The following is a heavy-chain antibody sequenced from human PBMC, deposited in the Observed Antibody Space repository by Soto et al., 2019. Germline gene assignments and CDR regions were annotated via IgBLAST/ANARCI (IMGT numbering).Heavy chain of an antibody. D-gene: IGHD1-26*01. Sequence: EVQLLESGGGLVQPGGSLRLSCAASGFTFSSYAMTWVRQALGKGLEWVSSISGSGGITFYADSVKGRFTISRDNSKNTQYLQMNSLRAEDTAVYYCAKDLTRDSGSFSGYFDYWGQGTLVTVSS. CDR1: GFTFSSYA. CDR3: AKDLTRDSGSFSGYFDY. J-gene: IGHJ4*02. V-gene: IGHV3-23*01. CDR2: ISGSGGIT.